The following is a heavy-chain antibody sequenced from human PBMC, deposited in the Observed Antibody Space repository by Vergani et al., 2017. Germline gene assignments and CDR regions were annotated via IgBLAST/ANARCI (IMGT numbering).Heavy chain of an antibody. J-gene: IGHJ4*02. CDR3: ASVERGDCSGGSCPGDY. CDR1: GYSLTELT. V-gene: IGHV1-24*01. CDR2: FDPEHGEV. D-gene: IGHD2-15*01. Sequence: QVQLVQSGSEVRKPGASVKVSCQVSGYSLTELTIHWVRQAPGKGLEWMGGFDPEHGEVTFAHHIQGRVTMTEDRSTDTAYMELSSLRPEDTAVYYCASVERGDCSGGSCPGDYWGQGTLVTVSS.